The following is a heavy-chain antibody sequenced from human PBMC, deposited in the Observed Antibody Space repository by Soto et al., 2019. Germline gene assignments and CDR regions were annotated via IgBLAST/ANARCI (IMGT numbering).Heavy chain of an antibody. CDR1: GYTFTSYY. J-gene: IGHJ6*02. D-gene: IGHD2-21*02. CDR2: IIPIFGTA. V-gene: IGHV1-69*06. Sequence: SVKFSCQASGYTFTSYYMHWVRQAPGQGLEWMGGIIPIFGTAHYAQKFQGRFTITADKSTSTAYMALSSLRSEDTAVYYCAREKVGYGGNSAKSNYYDYGMDVWRQGTTVTVSS. CDR3: AREKVGYGGNSAKSNYYDYGMDV.